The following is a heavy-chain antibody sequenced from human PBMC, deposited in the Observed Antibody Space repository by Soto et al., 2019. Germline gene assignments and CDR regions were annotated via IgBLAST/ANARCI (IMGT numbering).Heavy chain of an antibody. Sequence: QVQLQESGPGLVKPSQTLSLTCTVSGDSIDSGGYYWHGIRQHPGKGLELIGYVYHSGSTYYNPTLQSRVTISADTSKNHFSMTLRSVTAADTAMYYCAGAPTYYASWSYRDSWGQGTLVTVSS. CDR2: VYHSGST. V-gene: IGHV4-31*03. CDR3: AGAPTYYASWSYRDS. J-gene: IGHJ4*02. D-gene: IGHD3-10*01. CDR1: GDSIDSGGYY.